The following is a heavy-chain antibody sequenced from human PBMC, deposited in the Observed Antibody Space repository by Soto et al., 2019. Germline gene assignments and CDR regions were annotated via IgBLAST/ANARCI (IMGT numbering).Heavy chain of an antibody. CDR1: GAALSSGGYF. CDR3: TREQSDDNYFDP. Sequence: PSETLSLTCTGSGAALSSGGYFYTWVRQPPGKGLEWLGSIYYSGGTNYNPSLKSRVTISLDKSKSQFSLRLISVTAADTAVYYCTREQSDDNYFDPWGQGTLVTVSS. J-gene: IGHJ5*02. D-gene: IGHD6-19*01. V-gene: IGHV4-61*08. CDR2: IYYSGGT.